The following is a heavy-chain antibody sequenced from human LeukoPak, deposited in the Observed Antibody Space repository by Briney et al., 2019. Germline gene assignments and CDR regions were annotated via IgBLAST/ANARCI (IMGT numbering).Heavy chain of an antibody. CDR1: GGSISGSSYY. D-gene: IGHD6-19*01. J-gene: IGHJ5*02. Sequence: SETLSLTCTVSGGSISGSSYYWGWIRQPPGKGLEWIGCIYYSGSTYYTPSLKSRVTISVDTTKNQFSLRLSSVTAADTAVYYCARHLAWLGWFDPWGQGTLVSVST. V-gene: IGHV4-39*01. CDR2: IYYSGST. CDR3: ARHLAWLGWFDP.